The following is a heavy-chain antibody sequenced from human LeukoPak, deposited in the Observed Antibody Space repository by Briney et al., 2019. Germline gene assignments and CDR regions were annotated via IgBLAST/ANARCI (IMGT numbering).Heavy chain of an antibody. CDR2: IYYSGST. Sequence: PSETLSLTCTVSGGPISSYYWSWIRQPPGKGLEWIGYIYYSGSTNYNPSLKSRVTISVDTSKNQFSLKLSSVTAADTAVYYCARRQSRTLDYWGQGTLVTVSS. V-gene: IGHV4-59*08. D-gene: IGHD1-14*01. CDR3: ARRQSRTLDY. CDR1: GGPISSYY. J-gene: IGHJ4*02.